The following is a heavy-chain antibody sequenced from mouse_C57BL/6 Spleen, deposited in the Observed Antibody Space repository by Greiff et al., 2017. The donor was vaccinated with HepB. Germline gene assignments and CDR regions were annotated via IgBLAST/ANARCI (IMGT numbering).Heavy chain of an antibody. CDR3: TGGYPYFDV. J-gene: IGHJ1*03. D-gene: IGHD3-1*01. Sequence: EVKLMESGGGLVQPGGSMKLSCVASGFTFSNYWMNWVRQSPEKGLEWVAQIRLKSDNYATHYAESVKGRFTISRDDSKSSVYLQMNNLRAEDTGIYYCTGGYPYFDVWGTWTTVTVSS. CDR1: GFTFSNYW. V-gene: IGHV6-3*01. CDR2: IRLKSDNYAT.